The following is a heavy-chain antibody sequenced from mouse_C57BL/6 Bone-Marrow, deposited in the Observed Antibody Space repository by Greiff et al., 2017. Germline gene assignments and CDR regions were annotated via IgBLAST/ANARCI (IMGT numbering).Heavy chain of an antibody. Sequence: DVQLVESGGDLVKPGGSLKLSCAASGFTFSSYGMSWVRQTPDKRLEWVATISSGGSYTYYPDSVKGRFTISRDNAKNTLYLQMSSLKSEDTAMYYCARIRFAYWGQGTLVTVSA. CDR1: GFTFSSYG. CDR2: ISSGGSYT. CDR3: ARIRFAY. V-gene: IGHV5-6*01. J-gene: IGHJ3*01.